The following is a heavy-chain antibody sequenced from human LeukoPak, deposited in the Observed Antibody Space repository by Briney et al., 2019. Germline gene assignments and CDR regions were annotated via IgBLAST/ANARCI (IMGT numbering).Heavy chain of an antibody. Sequence: PGGSLRLSCAASGFTFSRYWMTWVRQAPGKGLEWVANIKEDASAKYYVDSVKGRFTISKDNAKNSLYLQMNSLRAEDMAVYYCARDAGTGFDYWGQGILVSVSS. V-gene: IGHV3-7*01. J-gene: IGHJ4*02. CDR2: IKEDASAK. CDR3: ARDAGTGFDY. CDR1: GFTFSRYW. D-gene: IGHD3/OR15-3a*01.